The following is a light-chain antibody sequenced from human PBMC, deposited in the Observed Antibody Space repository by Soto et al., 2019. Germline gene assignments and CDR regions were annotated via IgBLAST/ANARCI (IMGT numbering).Light chain of an antibody. J-gene: IGKJ2*01. CDR2: GAS. CDR1: QSVRSS. CDR3: HQYNRWTRT. V-gene: IGKV3-15*01. Sequence: EIVMTQSPATLSLSPRERATLSCRSRQSVRSSLAWYQHKPGQAPRLLIYGASTRATGITVRFSGSGSGRDFTITISNLQSEDLAVYYCHQYNRWTRTFGQGTKLEI.